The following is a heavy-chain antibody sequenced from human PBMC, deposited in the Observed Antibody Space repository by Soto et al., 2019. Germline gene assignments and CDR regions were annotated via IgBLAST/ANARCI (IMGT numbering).Heavy chain of an antibody. CDR3: DIVVVVAAKTFDY. Sequence: ASVKVSCKASGGTFSSYAISWVRQAPGQGLEWMGGIIPIFGTANYAQKFQGRVTITADESTSTAYMELSSLRSEDTAVYYCDIVVVVAAKTFDYWGQGTLVTVS. D-gene: IGHD2-15*01. CDR2: IIPIFGTA. V-gene: IGHV1-69*13. CDR1: GGTFSSYA. J-gene: IGHJ4*02.